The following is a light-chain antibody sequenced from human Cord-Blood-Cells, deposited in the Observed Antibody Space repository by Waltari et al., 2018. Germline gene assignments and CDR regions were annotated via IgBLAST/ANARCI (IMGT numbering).Light chain of an antibody. V-gene: IGLV2-23*01. CDR1: SRDVWRYNL. CDR2: EGS. Sequence: QSALTQHASVSGSPGQSITISCTGTSRDVWRYNLAVWYQQHPGKAPRLMIYEGSKRPSGVSNRFSGSKSGNTASLTISGLQAEDEADYYCCSYAGSSTWVFGGGTKLTVL. J-gene: IGLJ3*02. CDR3: CSYAGSSTWV.